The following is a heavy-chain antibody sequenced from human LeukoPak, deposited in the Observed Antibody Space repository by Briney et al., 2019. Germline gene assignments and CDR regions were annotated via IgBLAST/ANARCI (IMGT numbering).Heavy chain of an antibody. V-gene: IGHV3-7*01. J-gene: IGHJ4*02. CDR3: ARGRGSWYGVYFDY. CDR1: RFTFTDYW. Sequence: PGGSLRLSCAASRFTFTDYWMSWVRQVPGEGLEWVANIKRDGSEKYYVDSVKGRFTISRDNAKNSLYLQMNSLRTEGTAVYYCARGRGSWYGVYFDYWGQGTLVTVSS. D-gene: IGHD6-13*01. CDR2: IKRDGSEK.